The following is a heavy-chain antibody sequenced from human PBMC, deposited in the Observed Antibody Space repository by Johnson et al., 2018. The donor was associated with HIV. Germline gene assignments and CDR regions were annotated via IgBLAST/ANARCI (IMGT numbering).Heavy chain of an antibody. D-gene: IGHD6-6*01. CDR2: IWYDGSNK. V-gene: IGHV3-33*06. J-gene: IGHJ3*02. Sequence: VQVVESGGGVVRPGGSLRLSCAASGFTFSSYGMHWVRQAPGKGLEWVAVIWYDGSNKYYADSVKGRFTISRDNSKNTLYLQMNSLRAEDTAVYYCAKQQLVPDDAFDIWGQGTMVNVSS. CDR3: AKQQLVPDDAFDI. CDR1: GFTFSSYG.